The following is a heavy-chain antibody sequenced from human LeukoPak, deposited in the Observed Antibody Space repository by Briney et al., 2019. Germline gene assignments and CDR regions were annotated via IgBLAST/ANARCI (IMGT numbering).Heavy chain of an antibody. J-gene: IGHJ3*02. CDR1: GYIFTSYW. D-gene: IGHD3-3*01. Sequence: GESLKISCKGSGYIFTSYWIGWVRQMPGKGLEWMGIIYPGDSDTRYSPSFQGQVTISADKSISTAYLQWSSLKASDTAMYYCARQANFGVVIPSAFDIWGQGTMVTVSS. CDR3: ARQANFGVVIPSAFDI. V-gene: IGHV5-51*01. CDR2: IYPGDSDT.